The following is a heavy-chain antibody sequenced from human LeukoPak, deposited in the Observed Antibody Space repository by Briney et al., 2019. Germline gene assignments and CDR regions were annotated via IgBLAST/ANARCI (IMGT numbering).Heavy chain of an antibody. CDR3: ARVRATYYYDSSGYYPDY. D-gene: IGHD3-22*01. CDR2: IYYSGST. Sequence: SETLSLTCTVSGGSISSYYWSWIRQPPGKGLEWIGYIYYSGSTNYNPSLKSRVTISVDTSKNQFSLKLSSVTAADTAVYYCARVRATYYYDSSGYYPDYWGQGTLVTVSS. J-gene: IGHJ4*02. V-gene: IGHV4-59*01. CDR1: GGSISSYY.